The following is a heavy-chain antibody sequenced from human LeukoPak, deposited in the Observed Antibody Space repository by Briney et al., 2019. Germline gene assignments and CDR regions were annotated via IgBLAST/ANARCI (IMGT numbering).Heavy chain of an antibody. CDR1: GGSISSGDYY. CDR3: ARDDHYGSGSSDY. V-gene: IGHV4-30-4*08. D-gene: IGHD3-10*01. Sequence: SETLSLTCTVSGGSISSGDYYWSWIRQPPGKGLEWIGYIYYSGSTYYNPSLKSRVTISVDTSKNQFSLKLSSVTAADTAVYYCARDDHYGSGSSDYWGQGTLVTVSS. J-gene: IGHJ4*02. CDR2: IYYSGST.